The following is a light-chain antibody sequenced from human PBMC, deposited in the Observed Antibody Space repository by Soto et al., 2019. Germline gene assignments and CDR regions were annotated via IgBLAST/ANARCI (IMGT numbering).Light chain of an antibody. CDR2: DTF. CDR3: QHYNNWPRT. Sequence: EIVMTQSPATLSVSPGERATLSCRASQSVSNNLAWYQQKPGQAPRLLIYDTFTRATGIPARFSGSGSGTEFTLTISSLQSEDFAVYYCQHYNNWPRTFGQGTKVEIK. J-gene: IGKJ1*01. CDR1: QSVSNN. V-gene: IGKV3-15*01.